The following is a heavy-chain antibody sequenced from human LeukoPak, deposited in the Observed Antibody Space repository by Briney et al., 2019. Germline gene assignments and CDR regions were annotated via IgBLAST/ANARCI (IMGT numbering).Heavy chain of an antibody. CDR2: LNPDGSAK. Sequence: PGGSLRLSCVASGFTFSGSWMNWIRQPPGRGLEWVANLNPDGSAKRYVDSVKGRFTTSRDNAKASFYLQMNSLRDEDTAVYYCATWYSESTQEHNLWGQGIRVTVSS. J-gene: IGHJ4*02. D-gene: IGHD2-21*01. CDR3: ATWYSESTQEHNL. V-gene: IGHV3-7*01. CDR1: GFTFSGSW.